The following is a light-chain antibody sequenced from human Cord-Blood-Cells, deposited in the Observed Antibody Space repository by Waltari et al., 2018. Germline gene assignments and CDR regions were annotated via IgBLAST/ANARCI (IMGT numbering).Light chain of an antibody. CDR2: GAS. V-gene: IGKV3-20*01. CDR3: QQYGSSPWT. CDR1: PSVSSSY. Sequence: EIVLTQSPGTLSFSPGERATLSCRASPSVSSSYLAWYQQKPGQAPRLLIYGASSRATGIPDRFSGSGSGTDFTLTISRLEPEDFAVYYCQQYGSSPWTFGQGTKVEIK. J-gene: IGKJ1*01.